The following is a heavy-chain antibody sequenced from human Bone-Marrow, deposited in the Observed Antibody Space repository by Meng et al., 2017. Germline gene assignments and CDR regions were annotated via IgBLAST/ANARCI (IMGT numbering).Heavy chain of an antibody. CDR2: INHSGST. D-gene: IGHD2-2*01. Sequence: QVPPEQAGQGRLRPCEPLSSTVPGYGGSFSGYYWSWIRPPPGKGLEWIGEINHSGSTNYNPSLKSRVTISVDTSKNQFSLKLSSVTAADTAVYYCARGRGTMPYWYFDLWGRGTLVTVSS. V-gene: IGHV4-34*01. CDR3: ARGRGTMPYWYFDL. CDR1: GGSFSGYY. J-gene: IGHJ2*01.